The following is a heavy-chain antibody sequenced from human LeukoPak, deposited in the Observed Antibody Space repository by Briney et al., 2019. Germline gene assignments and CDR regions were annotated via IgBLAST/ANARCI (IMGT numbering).Heavy chain of an antibody. V-gene: IGHV3-23*01. CDR2: ISASGGST. D-gene: IGHD3-16*01. Sequence: GGSLRLSCAASGFTFNSYAMSWVRQAPGKGLEWVSIISASGGSTYYADSVKGRFTISRDNSKDTLYLQMNSLRAEDTAVYYCATQGGNFDYWGQGTLVTVSS. CDR1: GFTFNSYA. J-gene: IGHJ4*02. CDR3: ATQGGNFDY.